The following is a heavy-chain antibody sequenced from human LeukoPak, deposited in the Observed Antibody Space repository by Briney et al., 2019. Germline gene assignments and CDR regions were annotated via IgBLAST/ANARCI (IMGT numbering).Heavy chain of an antibody. Sequence: PSETLSLTCTVSGGSISSDDYYWGWIRQPPGKGLEWIGTIYHSGRTYDNPSLKSRVTLSVDTSNNQFSLRLTSVTAADTAVYFCARSHPHRYDFWDGSGYFDPWGQGTLVTVSS. CDR1: GGSISSDDYY. D-gene: IGHD3-3*01. J-gene: IGHJ5*02. V-gene: IGHV4-39*01. CDR2: IYHSGRT. CDR3: ARSHPHRYDFWDGSGYFDP.